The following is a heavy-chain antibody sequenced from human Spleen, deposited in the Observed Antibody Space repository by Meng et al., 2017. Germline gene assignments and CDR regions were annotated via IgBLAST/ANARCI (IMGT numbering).Heavy chain of an antibody. D-gene: IGHD2-15*01. CDR2: IYTSGST. J-gene: IGHJ5*02. Sequence: GSLRLSCTVSGGSISSYYWSWIRQPAGKGLEWIGRIYTSGSTNYDPSLKSRVTMSVDTSKNQFSLKLSSVTAADTAVYYCARERQVVGDNWFDPWGQGTLVTVSS. CDR1: GGSISSYY. CDR3: ARERQVVGDNWFDP. V-gene: IGHV4-4*07.